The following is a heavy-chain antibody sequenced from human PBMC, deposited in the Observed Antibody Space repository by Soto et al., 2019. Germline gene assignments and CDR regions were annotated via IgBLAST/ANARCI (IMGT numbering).Heavy chain of an antibody. CDR1: GGSISSSNW. J-gene: IGHJ4*02. CDR2: ISRSGST. V-gene: IGHV4-4*02. Sequence: SETLSLTCAVSGGSISSSNWWSWVRQPPGKGLEWIGEISRSGSTNYNPSLKSRVTMSVDTSKNQFSLKLSSVTAADTAVYYCARGRDGYIGGATLGYWGQGTLVTVSS. D-gene: IGHD1-26*01. CDR3: ARGRDGYIGGATLGY.